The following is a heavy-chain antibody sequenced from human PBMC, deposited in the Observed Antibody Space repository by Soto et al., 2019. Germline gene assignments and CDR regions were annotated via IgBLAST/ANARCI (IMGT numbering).Heavy chain of an antibody. CDR1: GFTFGSYA. J-gene: IGHJ4*02. V-gene: IGHV3-23*01. CDR3: ATPSLSTGGYSSFDS. D-gene: IGHD1-26*01. Sequence: EVQLLESGGGLVQPGGSLRLSCAASGFTFGSYAMSWVRQAPGKGLEWASLVTYSGANTYYAGSVTGRFTIARDNSRNTLYLQMSSLRVEDTAVYYCATPSLSTGGYSSFDSWGRGTLVTVSS. CDR2: VTYSGANT.